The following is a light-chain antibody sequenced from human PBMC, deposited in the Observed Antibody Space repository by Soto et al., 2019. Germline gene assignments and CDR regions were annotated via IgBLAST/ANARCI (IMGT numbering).Light chain of an antibody. CDR3: QQRSNWPPIT. CDR1: QSVSSY. J-gene: IGKJ5*01. CDR2: DAS. Sequence: EIVLTQSPATLSLSPGEIATLSCSASQSVSSYLAWYHQKPGQAPRLLIYDASNRATGIPARFSGSGSGTDFTLTISSLEPEDFAVYYWQQRSNWPPITFGQGTRLEIK. V-gene: IGKV3-11*01.